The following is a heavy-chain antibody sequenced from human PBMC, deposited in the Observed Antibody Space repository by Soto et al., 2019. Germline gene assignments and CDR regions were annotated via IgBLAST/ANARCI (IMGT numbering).Heavy chain of an antibody. Sequence: QVQLVQSGAEVKKPGASVKVSCKASGYTFTSYDINWVRRATGQGLEWMGWMNPNSGNTGYAQKFQGRVTMTRTTSLSTASMGLSSLRSYDTAVDYCARELYRTVRFAPWGQGNRVTVSS. V-gene: IGHV1-8*01. CDR3: ARELYRTVRFAP. CDR2: MNPNSGNT. D-gene: IGHD1-26*01. J-gene: IGHJ5*02. CDR1: GYTFTSYD.